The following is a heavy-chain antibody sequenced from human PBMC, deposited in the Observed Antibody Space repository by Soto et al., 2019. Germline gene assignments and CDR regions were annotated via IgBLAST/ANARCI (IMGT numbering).Heavy chain of an antibody. V-gene: IGHV4-38-2*01. Sequence: SETLSLTCLASGFPISSPYSWGWIRQPPGKGLEWIGSISHTGTTSYSPSLTSRVSISVDTSKNQVSLKLTSVTAADTAVYFCASVTMVIRDSDYFGVDVWGQGTTVTVSS. CDR3: ASVTMVIRDSDYFGVDV. J-gene: IGHJ6*02. CDR1: GFPISSPYS. D-gene: IGHD4-17*01. CDR2: ISHTGTT.